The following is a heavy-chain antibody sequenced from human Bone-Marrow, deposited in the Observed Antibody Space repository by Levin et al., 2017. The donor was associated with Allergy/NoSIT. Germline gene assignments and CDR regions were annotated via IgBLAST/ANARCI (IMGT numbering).Heavy chain of an antibody. CDR3: ARASIVVVPAAFDY. D-gene: IGHD2-2*01. CDR2: IYWNDDK. V-gene: IGHV2-5*01. J-gene: IGHJ4*02. CDR1: GFSLSTSGVG. Sequence: SGPTLVKPTQTLTLTCTFSGFSLSTSGVGVGWIRQPPGKALEWLALIYWNDDKRYSPSLKSRLTITKDTSKNQVVLTMTNMDPVDTATYYCARASIVVVPAAFDYWGQGTLVTVSS.